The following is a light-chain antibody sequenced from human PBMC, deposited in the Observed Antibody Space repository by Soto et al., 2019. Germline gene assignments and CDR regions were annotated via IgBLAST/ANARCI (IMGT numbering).Light chain of an antibody. V-gene: IGKV1-5*01. CDR1: QSISSW. J-gene: IGKJ4*01. CDR2: EGS. Sequence: MTQSPATLSVSPGERATLSCRASQSISSWLAWYQQKPGKAPKLLISEGSSLESGVPSRFSGSGSGTEFTLTISSLQPDDLATYYCQQYNSSPLTFGGGTKVEIK. CDR3: QQYNSSPLT.